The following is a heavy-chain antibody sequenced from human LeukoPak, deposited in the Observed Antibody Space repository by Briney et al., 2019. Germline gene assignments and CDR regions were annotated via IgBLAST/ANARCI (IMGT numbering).Heavy chain of an antibody. D-gene: IGHD5-12*01. CDR3: ARDFSRGYSGYAKFDP. CDR1: GYTFTGYY. V-gene: IGHV1-2*02. J-gene: IGHJ5*02. CDR2: INPNSGGT. Sequence: ASVKVSCKASGYTFTGYYMHWVRQAPGQGLEWMGWINPNSGGTNYAQKLQGRVIMTTDTSTSAVYMELRSLRSDDTAVYFCARDFSRGYSGYAKFDPWGQGTLVTVSS.